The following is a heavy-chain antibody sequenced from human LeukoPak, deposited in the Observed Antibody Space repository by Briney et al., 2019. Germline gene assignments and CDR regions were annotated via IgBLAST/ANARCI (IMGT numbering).Heavy chain of an antibody. CDR1: GGSISSYY. CDR2: IYYSGST. J-gene: IGHJ6*04. D-gene: IGHD2-15*01. CDR3: ARSVVAATWWFDP. Sequence: SETLSLTCTVSGGSISSYYWSWIRQPPGKGLEWIGYIYYSGSTNYNPSLKSRVTISVDTSKNQFSLKLSSVTAADTAVYYCARSVVAATWWFDPWGKGTTVTVSS. V-gene: IGHV4-59*01.